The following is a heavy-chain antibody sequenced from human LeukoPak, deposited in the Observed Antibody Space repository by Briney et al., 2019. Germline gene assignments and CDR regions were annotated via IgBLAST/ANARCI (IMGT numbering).Heavy chain of an antibody. CDR2: IKQDGSEK. Sequence: PGGSLRLSCAASGFAFSSYGMHWVRQAPGKGLEWVANIKQDGSEKYYVDSVKGRFTISRDNAKNSLYLQMNSLRAEDTAVYYCARWRGGFCSSTSCPGGLDYWGQGTLVTVSS. CDR3: ARWRGGFCSSTSCPGGLDY. D-gene: IGHD2-2*01. V-gene: IGHV3-7*01. J-gene: IGHJ4*02. CDR1: GFAFSSYG.